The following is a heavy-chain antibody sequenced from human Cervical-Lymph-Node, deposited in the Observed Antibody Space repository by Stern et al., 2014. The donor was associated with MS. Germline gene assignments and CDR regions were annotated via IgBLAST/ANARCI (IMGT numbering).Heavy chain of an antibody. CDR1: GFKFGAFA. CDR2: LGWNSEGR. V-gene: IGHV3-9*01. CDR3: AKADDYAAGIDA. J-gene: IGHJ5*02. Sequence: VQLVESGGGMVQPGRSLRLSCEASGFKFGAFAMLWVRQAPGQGLEWVSGLGWNSEGRGYADSVQGRFTISRDNAKSSLYLQMNSLTAEDTALYYCAKADDYAAGIDAWGQGTLVVVSS. D-gene: IGHD3-16*01.